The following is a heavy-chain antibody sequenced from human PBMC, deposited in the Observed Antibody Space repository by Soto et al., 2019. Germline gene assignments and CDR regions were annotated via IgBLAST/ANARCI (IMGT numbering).Heavy chain of an antibody. J-gene: IGHJ4*02. V-gene: IGHV4-39*01. CDR3: ARRLRSSGSYYPLFDY. CDR1: GGSISSSSYY. CDR2: IYYSGST. D-gene: IGHD3-10*01. Sequence: QLQLQESGPGLVKPSETLSLTCTVSGGSISSSSYYWGWIRQPPGKGLEWIGSIYYSGSTYYNPSLKSRVTISVDTSKNQFSLKLSSVTAADTAVYYCARRLRSSGSYYPLFDYWGQGTLVTVSS.